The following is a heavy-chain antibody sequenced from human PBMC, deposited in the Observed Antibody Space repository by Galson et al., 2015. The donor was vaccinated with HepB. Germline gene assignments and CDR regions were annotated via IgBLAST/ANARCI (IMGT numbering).Heavy chain of an antibody. J-gene: IGHJ4*02. Sequence: TLSLTCTVSGGSISSGGYYWSWIRQHPGKGLEWIGYIYYSGSTYYNPSLKSRVTISVDTSKNQFSLKLSSVTAADTAVYYCARYYYGSGSYSSSLDYWGQGTLVTVSS. V-gene: IGHV4-31*03. CDR3: ARYYYGSGSYSSSLDY. D-gene: IGHD3-10*01. CDR2: IYYSGST. CDR1: GGSISSGGYY.